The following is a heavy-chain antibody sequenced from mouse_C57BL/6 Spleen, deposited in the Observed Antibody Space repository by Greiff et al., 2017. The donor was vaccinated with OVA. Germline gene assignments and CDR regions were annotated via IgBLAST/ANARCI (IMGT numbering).Heavy chain of an antibody. J-gene: IGHJ2*01. CDR1: GYTFTGYG. CDR3: ERDSNYPHYFDY. V-gene: IGHV1-9*01. Sequence: QVQLQQSGAELMKPGASVKLSCKATGYTFTGYGIEWVKQTPGHGLEWIGAILRGSGSTNYNEKFKSKATLTVDTSTSTAYMQLSSLRSEDSAVYNCERDSNYPHYFDYWGQGTTLTVSS. CDR2: ILRGSGST. D-gene: IGHD2-5*01.